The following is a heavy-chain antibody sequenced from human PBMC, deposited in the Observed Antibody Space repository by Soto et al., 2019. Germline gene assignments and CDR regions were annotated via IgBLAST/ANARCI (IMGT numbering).Heavy chain of an antibody. Sequence: GESLKISCKGSGYSFTSYWIGWVRQMPGKGLECMGIIYPGDSDTRYSPSFQGQVTISADKSISTAYLQWSSLKASDTAMYYCARRPYQLLKTAGWFDPWGQGTLVTVSS. CDR3: ARRPYQLLKTAGWFDP. J-gene: IGHJ5*02. CDR1: GYSFTSYW. D-gene: IGHD2-2*01. V-gene: IGHV5-51*01. CDR2: IYPGDSDT.